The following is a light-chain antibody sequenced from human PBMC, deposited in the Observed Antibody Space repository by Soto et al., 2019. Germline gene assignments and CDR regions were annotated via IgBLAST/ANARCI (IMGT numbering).Light chain of an antibody. CDR3: QQYYNLQST. CDR1: QDISNY. J-gene: IGKJ5*01. Sequence: IQFTQSPSSLSASVGYRVAITCQGSQDISNYLNWYQQKPGKAPKRLLYDASNLETGVPSRFSGSGSGTDYTFTISSLQPEDNATNYCQQYYNLQSTFGQGTRLEIK. V-gene: IGKV1-33*01. CDR2: DAS.